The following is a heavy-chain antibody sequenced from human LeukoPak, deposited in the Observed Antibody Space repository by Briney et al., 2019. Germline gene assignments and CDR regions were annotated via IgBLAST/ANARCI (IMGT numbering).Heavy chain of an antibody. CDR3: AGQGYYYTSGRTFDV. Sequence: SETLSLTCTVTGGSISSYYWTWIRQPPGKGLEWIGHIYNNGGTNFNPSLKSRVTMSLDTSKKQVSLKLSSVTAADTAVYYCAGQGYYYTSGRTFDVWGQGTMVAVSS. V-gene: IGHV4-59*08. CDR1: GGSISSYY. D-gene: IGHD3-10*01. J-gene: IGHJ3*01. CDR2: IYNNGGT.